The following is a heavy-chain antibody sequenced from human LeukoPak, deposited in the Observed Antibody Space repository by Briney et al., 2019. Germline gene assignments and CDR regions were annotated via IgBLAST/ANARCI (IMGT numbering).Heavy chain of an antibody. Sequence: GGSLRLSCAASDFTFRTYAMTWARQAPGRGLEWVSANRVDGSNTFYADSVRGRFTIARDNSKNMLYLQMNNLRAEDTAVYFCGKDWSTGGQGTLVSVST. J-gene: IGHJ4*02. CDR2: NRVDGSNT. D-gene: IGHD3-3*01. CDR3: GKDWST. V-gene: IGHV3-23*01. CDR1: DFTFRTYA.